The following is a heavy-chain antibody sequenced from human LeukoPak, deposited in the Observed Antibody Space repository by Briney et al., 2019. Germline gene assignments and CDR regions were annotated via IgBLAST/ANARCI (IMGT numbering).Heavy chain of an antibody. V-gene: IGHV1-46*01. CDR3: ARTAHTYYYDSSGL. Sequence: GALVKVSCKASGYTFTSYYMHWVRQAPGQGLEWMGIINPNGGSTSYAQKFQGRVTMTRDMSTSTVYMELSSPRSEDTAVYYCARTAHTYYYDSSGLWGQGTLVTVSS. CDR2: INPNGGST. J-gene: IGHJ4*02. D-gene: IGHD3-22*01. CDR1: GYTFTSYY.